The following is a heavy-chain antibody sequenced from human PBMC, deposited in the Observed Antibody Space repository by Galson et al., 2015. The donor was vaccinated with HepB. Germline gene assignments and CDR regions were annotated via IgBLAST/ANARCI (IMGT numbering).Heavy chain of an antibody. CDR1: GFTFSSYS. CDR2: ISSSSSYI. J-gene: IGHJ4*02. D-gene: IGHD5-18*01. V-gene: IGHV3-21*01. CDR3: ARDRGGYSYGRTSHPLDY. Sequence: SLRLSCAASGFTFSSYSMNWVRQAPGKGLEWVSSISSSSSYIYYADSVKGRFTISRDHAKNSLYLQMNSLRAEDTAVYYCARDRGGYSYGRTSHPLDYWGQGTLVTVSS.